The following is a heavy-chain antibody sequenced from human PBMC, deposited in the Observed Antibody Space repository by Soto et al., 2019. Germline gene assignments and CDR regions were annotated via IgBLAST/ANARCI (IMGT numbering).Heavy chain of an antibody. V-gene: IGHV4-30-4*01. CDR3: ARDRRWLPRGPNNWLDL. CDR1: GGSINSGDYY. Sequence: SITCTVSGGSINSGDYYWTWVRQPPGKGLEWIGYIYYDGNSQHNPSLKSRVTMSIDTSKNQFSLNLSSVTAADTAVYYCARDRRWLPRGPNNWLDLWGQGTQVTVSS. J-gene: IGHJ5*01. D-gene: IGHD5-12*01. CDR2: IYYDGNS.